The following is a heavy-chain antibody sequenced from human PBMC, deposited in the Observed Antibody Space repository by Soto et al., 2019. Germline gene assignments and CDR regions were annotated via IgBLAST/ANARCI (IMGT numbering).Heavy chain of an antibody. J-gene: IGHJ4*02. D-gene: IGHD4-17*01. CDR2: INSDGSTT. V-gene: IGHV3-74*01. CDR1: GFTFSSYW. CDR3: ARQFTTVTTWDY. Sequence: GGSLRLSCAASGFTFSSYWMHWVRQAPGKGLVWVSRINSDGSTTTYADSVKGRFTISRDNAKNTLYLQMNSLRAEDTAVYYCARQFTTVTTWDYWGQGTLVTVSS.